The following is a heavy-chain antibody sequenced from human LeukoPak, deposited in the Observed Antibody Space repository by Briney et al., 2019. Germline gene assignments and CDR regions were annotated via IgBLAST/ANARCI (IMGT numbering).Heavy chain of an antibody. CDR3: AKDRGGNWKYVGCFDY. J-gene: IGHJ4*02. CDR1: GFTFNNYA. V-gene: IGHV3-23*01. Sequence: PGGSLRLSCAASGFTFNNYAMSWVRQAPGKGLEWVSAISESGSSTYYADSVKGRFTSSRDNSKSTLYLQMNSLRAEDTAVYYCAKDRGGNWKYVGCFDYWGQGTLVTVSS. CDR2: ISESGSST. D-gene: IGHD1-7*01.